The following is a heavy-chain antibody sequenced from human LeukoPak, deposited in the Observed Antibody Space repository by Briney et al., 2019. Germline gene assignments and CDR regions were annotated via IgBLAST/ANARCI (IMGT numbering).Heavy chain of an antibody. CDR2: ISGSGGST. Sequence: PGPSLRLSCAASGFTFSSYAMSWVRQAPGNGLEWVSAISGSGGSTYYADSVKGRFTISRDNSKNTMYLHMNSLRAEDTAVYYCAKESGSYFDAFDIWGQGTMVTVSS. D-gene: IGHD1-26*01. CDR3: AKESGSYFDAFDI. CDR1: GFTFSSYA. V-gene: IGHV3-23*01. J-gene: IGHJ3*02.